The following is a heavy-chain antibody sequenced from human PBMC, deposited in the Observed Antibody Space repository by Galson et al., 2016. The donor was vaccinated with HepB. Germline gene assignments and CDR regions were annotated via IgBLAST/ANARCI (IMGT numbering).Heavy chain of an antibody. J-gene: IGHJ3*02. D-gene: IGHD6-13*01. Sequence: SLRLSCAGSGFTFNGYNMNWVRQAPGKGPEWVSSISSGSSYIYYADSVKGRFTISRDNFKNSLYLQMNSLRAEDTALYYCARVRERQLLDAFDIWGQGTMVTVSS. CDR1: GFTFNGYN. CDR2: ISSGSSYI. V-gene: IGHV3-21*01. CDR3: ARVRERQLLDAFDI.